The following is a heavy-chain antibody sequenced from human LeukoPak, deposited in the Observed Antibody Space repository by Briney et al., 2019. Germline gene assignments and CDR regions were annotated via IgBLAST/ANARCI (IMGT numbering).Heavy chain of an antibody. CDR1: GGSISSYY. CDR3: ARVRGSTIYYMDV. CDR2: IYYSGST. Sequence: SETLSLTCTVSGGSISSYYWSWIRQPPGKGLEWIGYIYYSGSTDYNPSLKSRVTISVDTSKNQFSLKLSSVTAADTAVYYCARVRGSTIYYMDVWGKGTTVTISS. J-gene: IGHJ6*03. D-gene: IGHD2-15*01. V-gene: IGHV4-59*12.